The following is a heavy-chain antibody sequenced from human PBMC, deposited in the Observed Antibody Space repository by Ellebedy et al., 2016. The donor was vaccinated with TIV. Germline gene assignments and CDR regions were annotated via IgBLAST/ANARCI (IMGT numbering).Heavy chain of an antibody. Sequence: GGSLRLXXAASGFTFSSYSMNWVRQAPGKGLEWVSYISSSSSTIYYADSVKGRFTISRDNAKNSLYLQMNSLRDEDTAVYYCARSGYIGGSYYDPWDYWGQGTLVTVSS. CDR2: ISSSSSTI. V-gene: IGHV3-48*02. D-gene: IGHD1-26*01. J-gene: IGHJ4*02. CDR1: GFTFSSYS. CDR3: ARSGYIGGSYYDPWDY.